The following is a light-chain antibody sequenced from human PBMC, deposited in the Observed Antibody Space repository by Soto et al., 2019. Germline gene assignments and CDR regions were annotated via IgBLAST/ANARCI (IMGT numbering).Light chain of an antibody. J-gene: IGLJ3*02. V-gene: IGLV1-51*01. CDR2: ENN. CDR1: GSNVGHNY. Sequence: QSVLTQPPSVSAAPGQWVTISCSGSGSNVGHNYVSWYQQFPGTAPRLLIYENNKRPSGIPDRFSGSKSGTSATLDIAGLQTGDEADYYCGTWDNSLSDMLFGGGTQLTVL. CDR3: GTWDNSLSDML.